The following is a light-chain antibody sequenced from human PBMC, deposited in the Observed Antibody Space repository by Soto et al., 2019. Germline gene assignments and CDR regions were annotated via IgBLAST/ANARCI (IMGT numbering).Light chain of an antibody. V-gene: IGLV2-14*01. J-gene: IGLJ1*01. CDR3: SSYTSSNTRYV. CDR1: SSDVGGYNY. CDR2: EVS. Sequence: QSALTQPASVSGSPGQSITISCAGTSSDVGGYNYVSWYQQHPGKAPKLMIYEVSNRPSGISARFSGSKSGNTASLTISGLQAEDEADYYCSSYTSSNTRYVFGTGTKVTVL.